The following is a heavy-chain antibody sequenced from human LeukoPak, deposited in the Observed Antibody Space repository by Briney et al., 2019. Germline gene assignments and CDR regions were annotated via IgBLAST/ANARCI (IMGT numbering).Heavy chain of an antibody. CDR3: GRRSSGSSPYYFDY. D-gene: IGHD1-26*01. CDR2: INSDGSTT. CDR1: GFTFSGYW. J-gene: IGHJ4*02. Sequence: GGSLRLSCAASGFTFSGYWMHWVRQAPGKGLVWVSRINSDGSTTTYADSVKGRFTISRDNAKNTLYLEMNSLRAEDTAVYYCGRRSSGSSPYYFDYWGQGTLVTVSS. V-gene: IGHV3-74*01.